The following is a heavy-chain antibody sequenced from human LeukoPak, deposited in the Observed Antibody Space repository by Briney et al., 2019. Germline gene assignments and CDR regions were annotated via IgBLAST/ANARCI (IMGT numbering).Heavy chain of an antibody. CDR2: IRYDGSNK. V-gene: IGHV3-30*02. D-gene: IGHD3-3*01. Sequence: HPGGSLRLSFAASGINFITYALHWVRQAPGKGLEWVAFIRYDGSNKYYADSVKGRFTISRDNSKNTLYLQMNSLRAEDTAVYYCAKDRNDFWSGYYGTPFDYWGQGTLVTVSS. CDR3: AKDRNDFWSGYYGTPFDY. J-gene: IGHJ4*02. CDR1: GINFITYA.